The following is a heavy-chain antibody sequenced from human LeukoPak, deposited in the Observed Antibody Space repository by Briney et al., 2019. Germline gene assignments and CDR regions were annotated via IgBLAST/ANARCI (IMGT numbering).Heavy chain of an antibody. Sequence: SETLSLTCAVYGGSFSGYYWSWIRQPPGKGLEWIGYIYYSGSTNYNPSLKSRVTISVDTSKNQFSLKLSSVTAADTAVYYCARQKYGGSGEIDYWGQGTLVTVSS. D-gene: IGHD3-10*01. V-gene: IGHV4-59*08. CDR1: GGSFSGYY. J-gene: IGHJ4*02. CDR3: ARQKYGGSGEIDY. CDR2: IYYSGST.